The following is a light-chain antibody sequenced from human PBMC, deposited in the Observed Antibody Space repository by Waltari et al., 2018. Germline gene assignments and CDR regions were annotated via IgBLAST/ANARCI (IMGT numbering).Light chain of an antibody. CDR1: QSISSY. V-gene: IGKV1-39*01. CDR3: QQSHSTPFT. CDR2: AAS. J-gene: IGKJ3*01. Sequence: QMTQTPPSLSASVGNRVTITCRASQSISSYLNWYQQKPGKAPKLLIYAASSLQSGVPSRFSGSGSGTDFTLTISSLQPEDFATYYCQQSHSTPFTFGPGTKVDIK.